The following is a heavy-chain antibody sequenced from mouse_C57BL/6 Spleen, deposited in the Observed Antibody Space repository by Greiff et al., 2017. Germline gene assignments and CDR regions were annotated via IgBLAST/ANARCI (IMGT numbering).Heavy chain of an antibody. CDR1: GYSITSGYY. CDR3: ARDGDGYYFDY. D-gene: IGHD2-3*01. J-gene: IGHJ2*01. Sequence: VQLQQSGPGLVKPSQSLSLTCSVTGYSITSGYYWNWIRQFPGNKLEWMGYISYDGSNNYNPSLKNRISITRDTSKNQFFLKLNSVTTEDTATYYCARDGDGYYFDYWGQGTTLTVSS. V-gene: IGHV3-6*01. CDR2: ISYDGSN.